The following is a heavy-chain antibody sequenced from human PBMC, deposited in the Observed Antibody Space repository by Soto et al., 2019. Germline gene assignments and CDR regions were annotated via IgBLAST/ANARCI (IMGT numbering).Heavy chain of an antibody. V-gene: IGHV3-21*01. D-gene: IGHD3-22*01. J-gene: IGHJ4*02. Sequence: EVQLVESGGGLVKPGGSLRLSCAASGFTFSSYNMNWVRQAPGKGLEWVSSISSSSSYIYYADSLKGRFTISRDNAKNSLYLQMNSLRAEATAVYYCASPPYYYDTSGYSYWGQGTLVTVSS. CDR1: GFTFSSYN. CDR3: ASPPYYYDTSGYSY. CDR2: ISSSSSYI.